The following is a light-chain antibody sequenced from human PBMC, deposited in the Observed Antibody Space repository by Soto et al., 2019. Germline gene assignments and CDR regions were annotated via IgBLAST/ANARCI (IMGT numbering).Light chain of an antibody. CDR3: QQCGDSPMT. V-gene: IGKV3-20*01. Sequence: EIVLTQSPGTLSLSPGERATLSCSASQTITSSCLAWYKQKPGQAPRLLIYGASSRATGIPDRFSGSGSGTDFTLTINRLEPEDFAVYYCQQCGDSPMTFGGGTKVDIK. CDR2: GAS. CDR1: QTITSSC. J-gene: IGKJ4*01.